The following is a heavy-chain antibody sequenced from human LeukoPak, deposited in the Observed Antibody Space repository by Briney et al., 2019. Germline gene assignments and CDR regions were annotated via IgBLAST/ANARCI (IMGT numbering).Heavy chain of an antibody. D-gene: IGHD6-6*01. CDR1: GYTFTSYD. Sequence: ASVKVSCKASGYTFTSYDINWVRQATGQGLEWMGWMNPNSGNTGYAQKFQGRVTITRNTSISTAYMELSSLRSEDTAVYYCARKGAARYYYYMDVWGKGTTVTVSS. CDR3: ARKGAARYYYYMDV. CDR2: MNPNSGNT. V-gene: IGHV1-8*03. J-gene: IGHJ6*03.